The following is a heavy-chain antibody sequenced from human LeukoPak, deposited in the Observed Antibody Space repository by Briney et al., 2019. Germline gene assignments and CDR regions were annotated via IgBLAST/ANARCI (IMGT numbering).Heavy chain of an antibody. V-gene: IGHV3-21*01. Sequence: GGSLRLSCAASGFTFSSYSMNWVRQAPGKGLEWVSSISSSSSYIYYADSVKGRFTISRDNAKNSLYLQMNSPRAEDTAVYYCARGYCSSTSCSYYFDYWGQGTLVTVSS. D-gene: IGHD2-2*01. CDR1: GFTFSSYS. CDR3: ARGYCSSTSCSYYFDY. CDR2: ISSSSSYI. J-gene: IGHJ4*02.